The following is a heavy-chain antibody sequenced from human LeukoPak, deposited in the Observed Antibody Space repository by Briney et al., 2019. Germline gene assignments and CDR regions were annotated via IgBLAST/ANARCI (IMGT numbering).Heavy chain of an antibody. V-gene: IGHV1-18*01. Sequence: ASVKVSCKASGFTFTSYGFSWVRQAAGQGFEWMGWISGYSGNTNSAQKLQGRVTMTTDTSTSTVYMELRSLRSDDTAVYYCARNGRGGSGSYFDFWGQGTLVTVSS. CDR3: ARNGRGGSGSYFDF. J-gene: IGHJ5*01. D-gene: IGHD3-10*01. CDR2: ISGYSGNT. CDR1: GFTFTSYG.